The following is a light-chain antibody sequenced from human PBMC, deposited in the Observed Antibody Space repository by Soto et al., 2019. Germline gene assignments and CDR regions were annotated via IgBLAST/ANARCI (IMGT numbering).Light chain of an antibody. CDR3: QQRSNWPT. CDR1: QSVSRY. J-gene: IGKJ2*01. Sequence: EIVLTQSPDTLSLSPGERATLSCRASQSVSRYLAWYQHKPGQAPRLLIYSASNRAAGVPARFSGSGSGTDFTLTISSLEPEDFAVYYCQQRSNWPTFGQGTKLEIK. V-gene: IGKV3-11*01. CDR2: SAS.